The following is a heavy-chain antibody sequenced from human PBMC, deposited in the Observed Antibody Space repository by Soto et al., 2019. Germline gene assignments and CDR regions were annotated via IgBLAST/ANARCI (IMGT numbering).Heavy chain of an antibody. V-gene: IGHV1-69*13. CDR3: ASGIKYQLLCLGY. J-gene: IGHJ4*02. Sequence: SVKVSCKASGYTFTGYYMHWLRQAPGQGLEWMGGIIPIFGTANYAQKFQGRVTITADESTSTAYMELSSLRSEDTAVYYCASGIKYQLLCLGYWGQGTLVTVSS. D-gene: IGHD2-2*01. CDR2: IIPIFGTA. CDR1: GYTFTGYY.